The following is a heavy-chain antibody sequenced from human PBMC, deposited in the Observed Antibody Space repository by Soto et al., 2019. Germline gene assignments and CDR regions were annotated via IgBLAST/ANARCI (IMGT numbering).Heavy chain of an antibody. D-gene: IGHD3-22*01. CDR1: GFTFTSYA. CDR2: INAANGDT. V-gene: IGHV1-3*01. J-gene: IGHJ4*02. CDR3: ARDPRVGYYDY. Sequence: QVQLVQSGAEVKKPGASVKVSCKASGFTFTSYALHWVRQAPGHRLEWLGWINAANGDTKYSQKFQGRVTIIRDTSASTAYMDLSSLKSEDTAVYYCARDPRVGYYDYWGQGTLVTVSS.